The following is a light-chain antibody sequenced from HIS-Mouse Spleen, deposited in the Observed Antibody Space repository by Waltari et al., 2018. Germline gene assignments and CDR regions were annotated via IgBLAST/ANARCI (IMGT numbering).Light chain of an antibody. J-gene: IGKJ4*01. CDR3: QQYYSTPPT. CDR2: WAS. V-gene: IGKV4-1*01. CDR1: QSVLYSSNNKNY. Sequence: DIVMTQSPDSLAVSLGERATINCKSSQSVLYSSNNKNYLAWYQQNTGQHPKRLIYWASTRESWVPDRFSGSGSGTDFTLTISSLQAEDVAVYYCQQYYSTPPTFGGGTKVEIK.